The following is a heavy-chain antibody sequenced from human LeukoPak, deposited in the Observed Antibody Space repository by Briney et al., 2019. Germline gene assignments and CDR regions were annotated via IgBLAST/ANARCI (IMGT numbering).Heavy chain of an antibody. CDR1: GYTFTSYG. J-gene: IGHJ6*02. CDR2: ISAYNGNT. CDR3: ASPTRAAAGLPYYYYGMDV. D-gene: IGHD6-13*01. V-gene: IGHV1-18*01. Sequence: ASVKVSCKASGYTFTSYGISWVRQAPGQGLEWMGWISAYNGNTNYAQKLQGRVTMTTDTSTSTAYMELRSLRSDDTAVYYCASPTRAAAGLPYYYYGMDVWGQGTTVTVSS.